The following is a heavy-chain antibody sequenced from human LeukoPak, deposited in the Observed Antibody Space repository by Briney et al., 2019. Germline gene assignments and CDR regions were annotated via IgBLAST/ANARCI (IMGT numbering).Heavy chain of an antibody. CDR1: GFTFRSYA. J-gene: IGHJ4*02. CDR2: VTATGGST. V-gene: IGHV3-23*01. D-gene: IGHD6-6*01. Sequence: PGGSLRLSCAASGFTFRSYAMSWVRQAPGKGLEWVSTVTATGGSTWYADSVTGRFTISRDNSKNTLYLQMNGLRAEDTALYYCAKGSLAARPYYFDCWGQGTLVTVSS. CDR3: AKGSLAARPYYFDC.